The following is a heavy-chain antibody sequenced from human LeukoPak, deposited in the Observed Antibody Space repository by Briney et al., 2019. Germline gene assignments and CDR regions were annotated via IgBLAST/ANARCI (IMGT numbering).Heavy chain of an antibody. D-gene: IGHD3-3*01. V-gene: IGHV5-51*01. Sequence: GESLKISCKGSGYSFANYGIGWVRQMPGKGLEWMGIIYPGDSHTRFSPSLQGQVTISADKSISTAYLQWSSLKASDTAMYYCAKGDFWSGLFDYWGQGTLVTVSS. CDR3: AKGDFWSGLFDY. J-gene: IGHJ4*02. CDR1: GYSFANYG. CDR2: IYPGDSHT.